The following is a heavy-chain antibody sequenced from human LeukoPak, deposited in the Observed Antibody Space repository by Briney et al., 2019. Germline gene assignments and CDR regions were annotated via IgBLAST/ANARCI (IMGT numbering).Heavy chain of an antibody. J-gene: IGHJ4*02. CDR2: IYYSGST. Sequence: PSETLSLTCTASSGSISTYYWSWIRQPPGKGLEWIGYIYYSGSTNYNPSLKSRVTISVDTSKNQFSLKLSSVTAADTAVYYCARIDGYSSASDWGQGTLVTVSS. D-gene: IGHD6-25*01. CDR1: SGSISTYY. CDR3: ARIDGYSSASD. V-gene: IGHV4-59*01.